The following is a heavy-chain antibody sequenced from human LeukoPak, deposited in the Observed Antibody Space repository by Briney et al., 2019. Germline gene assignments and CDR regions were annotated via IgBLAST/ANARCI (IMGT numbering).Heavy chain of an antibody. J-gene: IGHJ4*02. CDR2: IIGSGGST. V-gene: IGHV3-23*01. Sequence: GGSLRLSCAASGFTFSSYAMSWVRQAPGKGLKWVSTIIGSGGSTYFADSVKGRFTISRDNSKNTLYLQMNSLRAEDTALYYCAKGAGTVPCDYWGQGTLVTVSS. D-gene: IGHD4-17*01. CDR1: GFTFSSYA. CDR3: AKGAGTVPCDY.